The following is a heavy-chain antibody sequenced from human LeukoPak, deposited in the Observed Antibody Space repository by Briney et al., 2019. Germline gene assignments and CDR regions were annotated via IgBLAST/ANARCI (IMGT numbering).Heavy chain of an antibody. J-gene: IGHJ4*02. D-gene: IGHD6-13*01. CDR3: TSIAPAGYLDY. CDR2: IKSKTDGGTT. V-gene: IGHV3-15*01. CDR1: GFTFSNAW. Sequence: PGGSLRLSCAASGFTFSNAWMSWVRQAPGKGLEWVGRIKSKTDGGTTDYAAPVKGRFTISRDDSKNTLYLQINSLKTEDTAVYYCTSIAPAGYLDYWGQGTLVTVSS.